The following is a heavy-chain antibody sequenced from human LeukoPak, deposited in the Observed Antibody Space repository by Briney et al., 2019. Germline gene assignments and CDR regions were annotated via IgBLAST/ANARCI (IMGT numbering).Heavy chain of an antibody. CDR3: ARDPIVEETNWFDP. CDR2: MNPNSGNT. D-gene: IGHD2-15*01. CDR1: GYTFTSYD. V-gene: IGHV1-8*01. J-gene: IGHJ5*02. Sequence: ASVKVSCKASGYTFTSYDTNWVRQATGQGLEWMGWMNPNSGNTGYAQKFQGRVTMTRNTSISTAYMGLSGLRSEDTAVYYCARDPIVEETNWFDPWGQGTLVTVSS.